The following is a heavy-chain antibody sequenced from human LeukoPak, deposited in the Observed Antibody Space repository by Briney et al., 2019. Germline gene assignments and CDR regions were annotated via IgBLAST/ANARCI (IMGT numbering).Heavy chain of an antibody. D-gene: IGHD3-22*01. Sequence: ASVTVSCTASGGTFTSYAISWVRQAPGQGLEWMGRIIPILGIANYAQKFQGRVTITADKSTSTAYMELSSLRSEDTAVYYCARIPHYYDSSDYWGQGTLVTVSS. J-gene: IGHJ4*02. CDR1: GGTFTSYA. V-gene: IGHV1-69*04. CDR2: IIPILGIA. CDR3: ARIPHYYDSSDY.